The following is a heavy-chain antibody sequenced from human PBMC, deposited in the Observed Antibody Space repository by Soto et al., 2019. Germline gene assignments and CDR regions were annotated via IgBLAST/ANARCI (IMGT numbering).Heavy chain of an antibody. J-gene: IGHJ4*01. CDR3: ARTFLGVANLYVFNY. D-gene: IGHD3-16*01. V-gene: IGHV4-59*01. Sequence: PSETLSLTCTVSGGSISSYYWSWIRQPPGKGLEWIGYIYYSGSTNYNPSLKSRVTISVDTSKNQFSLKLSSVTAADTAVYYCARTFLGVANLYVFNYWPHRTLVTVSS. CDR1: GGSISSYY. CDR2: IYYSGST.